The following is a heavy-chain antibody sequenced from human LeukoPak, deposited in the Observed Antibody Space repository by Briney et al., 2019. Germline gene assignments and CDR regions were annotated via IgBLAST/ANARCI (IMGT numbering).Heavy chain of an antibody. CDR3: ARGGIVVVPAARPDRYMDV. Sequence: PSETLSLTCAVYGGSFSGYYWSWIRQPPGKGLEWIGEINHSGSTNYNPSPKSRVTISVDTSKNQFSLKLSSVTDADTAVYCCARGGIVVVPAARPDRYMDVWGKGTTVSVS. J-gene: IGHJ6*03. V-gene: IGHV4-34*01. CDR2: INHSGST. D-gene: IGHD2-2*01. CDR1: GGSFSGYY.